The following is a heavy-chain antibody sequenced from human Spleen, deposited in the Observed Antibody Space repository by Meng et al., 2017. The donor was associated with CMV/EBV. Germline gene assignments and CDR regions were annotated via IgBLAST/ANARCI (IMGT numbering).Heavy chain of an antibody. CDR1: GGAFNTYA. J-gene: IGHJ5*02. CDR3: GIDYNNYAWFDP. D-gene: IGHD4-11*01. CDR2: ITPMLGTT. V-gene: IGHV1-69*05. Sequence: SVHVSCKASGGAFNTYAFTWVRRAPGQGLEWMGGITPMLGTTHYAQKFQGRVTITTDESTSTAYMEMSSLRSEDTAVYYCGIDYNNYAWFDPWGQGTLVTVSS.